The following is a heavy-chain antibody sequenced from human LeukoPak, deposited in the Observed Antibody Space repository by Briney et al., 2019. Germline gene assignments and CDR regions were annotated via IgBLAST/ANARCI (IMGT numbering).Heavy chain of an antibody. V-gene: IGHV3-7*04. J-gene: IGHJ4*02. D-gene: IGHD6-19*01. CDR2: INQGGSEE. Sequence: QPGGSLRLSCAASGFTFSSYWMSWVRQAPGKGLEWVANINQGGSEEYYVDSVKGRFTISRGNAKNSLYLQMNSLRAEDTAVYYCARGRYSSGWYGYFDYWGQRTLVTVSS. CDR3: ARGRYSSGWYGYFDY. CDR1: GFTFSSYW.